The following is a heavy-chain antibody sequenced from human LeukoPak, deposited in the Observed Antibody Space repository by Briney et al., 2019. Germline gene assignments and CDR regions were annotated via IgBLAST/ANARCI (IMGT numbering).Heavy chain of an antibody. D-gene: IGHD3-10*01. J-gene: IGHJ4*02. CDR1: GGPFSGYF. CDR3: ARRYYYNLGSFPFDF. CDR2: IHNSGTT. V-gene: IGHV4-34*01. Sequence: SETLSLTCAVSGGPFSGYFWSWIRPPPGKGLEWIGEIHNSGTTNYNPSLNSRVTISEDTSKNQIYLNLRSVTAADTAVYYCARRYYYNLGSFPFDFWGQGTLVTVSS.